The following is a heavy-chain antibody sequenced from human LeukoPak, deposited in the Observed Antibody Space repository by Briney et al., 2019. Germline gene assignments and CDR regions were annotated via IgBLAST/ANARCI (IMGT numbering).Heavy chain of an antibody. V-gene: IGHV3-48*03. CDR3: ARDRTIMVQDV. J-gene: IGHJ6*04. Sequence: GGSLRLSCAASGFTFSSYEMNWVRQAPGKGLEWVSYISSGGYTIYYADSVKGRFTISRDNAKNSLFLQMNSLRAEDTAVYYCARDRTIMVQDVWGKGTTVTVSP. CDR2: ISSGGYTI. CDR1: GFTFSSYE. D-gene: IGHD3-10*01.